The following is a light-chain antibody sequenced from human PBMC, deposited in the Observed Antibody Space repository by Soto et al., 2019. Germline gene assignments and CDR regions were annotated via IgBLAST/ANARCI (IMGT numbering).Light chain of an antibody. J-gene: IGLJ2*01. CDR2: EVS. CDR3: SSYTTSYTQV. CDR1: SSDVGGYNY. V-gene: IGLV2-14*01. Sequence: QSALTQPASVSGSPGQSITIYCTGTSSDVGGYNYVSWYQHHPGKVPKLMIYEVSNRPSWISNRFSGSKSGNTASLTISGLQSEDEADYYCSSYTTSYTQVFGGGTKLTVL.